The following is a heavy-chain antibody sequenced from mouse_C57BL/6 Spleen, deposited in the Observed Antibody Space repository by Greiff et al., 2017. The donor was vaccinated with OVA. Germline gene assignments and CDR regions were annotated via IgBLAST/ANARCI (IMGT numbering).Heavy chain of an antibody. V-gene: IGHV1-59*01. CDR2: IDPSDSYT. CDR3: ARDYYYGSSFRGYFDV. D-gene: IGHD1-1*01. CDR1: GYTFTSYW. J-gene: IGHJ1*03. Sequence: QVQLKQPGAELVRPGTSVKLSCKASGYTFTSYWMHWVKQRPGQGLEWIGVIDPSDSYTNYNQKFKGKATLTVDTSSSTAYMQLSSLTSEDSAVYYCARDYYYGSSFRGYFDVWGTGTTVTVSS.